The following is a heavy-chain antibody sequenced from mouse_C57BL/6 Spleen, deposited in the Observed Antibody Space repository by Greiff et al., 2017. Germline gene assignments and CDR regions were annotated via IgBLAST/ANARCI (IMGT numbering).Heavy chain of an antibody. J-gene: IGHJ4*01. Sequence: VKLMESGAELVRPGTSVKVSCKASGYAFTNYLIEWVKQRPGQGLEWIGVINPGSGGTNYNEKFKGKATLTADKSSSTAYMQLSSLTSEDSAVYFCARSGFYYGSSYNAMDYWGQGTSVTVSS. CDR2: INPGSGGT. CDR3: ARSGFYYGSSYNAMDY. D-gene: IGHD1-1*01. CDR1: GYAFTNYL. V-gene: IGHV1-54*01.